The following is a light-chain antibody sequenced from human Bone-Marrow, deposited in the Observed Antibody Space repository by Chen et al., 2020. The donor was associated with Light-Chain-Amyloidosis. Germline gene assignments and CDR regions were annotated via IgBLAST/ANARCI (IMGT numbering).Light chain of an antibody. CDR1: QSVLYTSNNKNY. CDR2: WAS. J-gene: IGKJ1*01. Sequence: DIVMTQSPDSLAVSLGERATINCKSSQSVLYTSNNKNYLAWYQQKPGQPPRLLIYWASTRGSGVPERFSGSESGTDFTLTISSLQAEDVAVYYCQQYYTSPRTFGQGSKVEI. V-gene: IGKV4-1*01. CDR3: QQYYTSPRT.